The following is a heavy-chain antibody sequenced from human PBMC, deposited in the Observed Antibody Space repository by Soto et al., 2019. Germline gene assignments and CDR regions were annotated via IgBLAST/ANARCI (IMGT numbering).Heavy chain of an antibody. D-gene: IGHD2-2*01. CDR3: ARSQGSSTSLEIYYYYYYGMDV. J-gene: IGHJ6*02. V-gene: IGHV1-69*01. CDR2: INPISDTT. CDR1: GGTFSSYA. Sequence: QVQLVQSGAEVKKPGSSVKVSCKASGGTFSSYAISWVRQAPGQGLEWMGGINPISDTTNYAQKFQGRVTITADESTSTDYMELSSLRSEDTAVYYCARSQGSSTSLEIYYYYYYGMDVWGQGTTVTVSS.